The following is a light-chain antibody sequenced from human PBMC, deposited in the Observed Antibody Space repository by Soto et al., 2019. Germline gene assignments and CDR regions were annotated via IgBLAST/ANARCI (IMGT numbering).Light chain of an antibody. CDR2: SAS. Sequence: DIQMTQSPSSLSAPVGHRVTITCRASQTINTFLHWYQQKPGHAPNLLIYSASTLQPGVPSRFSGSGSGTDFTLTISSLQPEDFATYFCQQTFSFPHTFGPGTKVDLK. J-gene: IGKJ3*01. CDR1: QTINTF. CDR3: QQTFSFPHT. V-gene: IGKV1-39*01.